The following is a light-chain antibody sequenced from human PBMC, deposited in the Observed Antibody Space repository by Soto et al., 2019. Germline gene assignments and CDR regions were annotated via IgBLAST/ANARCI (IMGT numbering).Light chain of an antibody. CDR1: QSVSGY. J-gene: IGKJ1*01. CDR2: RIF. V-gene: IGKV3-15*01. CDR3: QQYNSYWT. Sequence: EIVMTQSPATLPVSPGERATLSCRASQSVSGYLDWFQQKPGQAPRLVRQRIFIRAIGVPARFSGSGSGTEFTLTISSLQPDDFATYYCQQYNSYWTFGQGTKVDI.